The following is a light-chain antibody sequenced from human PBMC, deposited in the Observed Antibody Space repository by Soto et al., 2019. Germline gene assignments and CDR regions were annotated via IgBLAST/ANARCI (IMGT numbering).Light chain of an antibody. CDR2: GAS. Sequence: EVVMTQSPATLSVSPGERATLSCRASQSLSSNLAWYQQKPGQAPRLLIYGASTRATGIPARFSGGASGTEFTLTISTLQSEDFAVYYCQQYNNWPHTFGGGTKVEIK. V-gene: IGKV3-15*01. CDR3: QQYNNWPHT. J-gene: IGKJ4*01. CDR1: QSLSSN.